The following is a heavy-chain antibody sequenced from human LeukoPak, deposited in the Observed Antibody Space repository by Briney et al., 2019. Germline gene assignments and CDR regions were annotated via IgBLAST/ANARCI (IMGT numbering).Heavy chain of an antibody. CDR2: ISNSGVNT. V-gene: IGHV3-23*01. D-gene: IGHD6-19*01. CDR1: GFTFRSYA. CDR3: AKRNSSGWYYCGY. Sequence: GGSLRLSCEASGFTFRSYAMSWVRQAPGKGLEWVSLISNSGVNTYYANSVKGRFTISRDNSKNTLYLQMNSLRDEDTAVYHCAKRNSSGWYYCGYWGQGTLVTVSS. J-gene: IGHJ4*02.